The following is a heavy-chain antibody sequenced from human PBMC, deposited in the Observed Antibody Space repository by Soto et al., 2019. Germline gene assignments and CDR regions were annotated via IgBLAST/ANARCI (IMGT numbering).Heavy chain of an antibody. Sequence: SETLSLTCTVSGGSISSSSYYWGWIRQPPGKGLEWIGSIYYSGSTYYNPSLKSRVTISVDTSKNQFSLKLSSVTAADTAVYYCASNGGDSSGWYRYYYYYYYGMDVWGQGTTVTVSS. J-gene: IGHJ6*02. CDR3: ASNGGDSSGWYRYYYYYYYGMDV. V-gene: IGHV4-39*01. D-gene: IGHD6-19*01. CDR1: GGSISSSSYY. CDR2: IYYSGST.